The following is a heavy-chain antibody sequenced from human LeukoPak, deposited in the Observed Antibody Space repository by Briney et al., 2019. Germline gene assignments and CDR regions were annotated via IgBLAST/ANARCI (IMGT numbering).Heavy chain of an antibody. CDR1: GFTFSNYA. J-gene: IGHJ4*02. D-gene: IGHD3-16*01. Sequence: GGSLSLSCAASGFTFSNYAMNWVRQAPGKGLEWVSAIDSGGGTYYADSVKGRFTISRDNSKNTLYLQLNSLRAEDTAVYYCAKGPQGDWGQGALVTVPS. CDR2: IDSGGGT. CDR3: AKGPQGD. V-gene: IGHV3-23*01.